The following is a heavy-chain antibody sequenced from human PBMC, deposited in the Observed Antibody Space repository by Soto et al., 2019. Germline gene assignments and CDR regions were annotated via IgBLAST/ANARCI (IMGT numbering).Heavy chain of an antibody. J-gene: IGHJ6*02. V-gene: IGHV5-51*01. Sequence: PGEPQKISWKGSGYNFTNYWIGWVRQMPGKGLEWMGIIYPGDSDTKYNPSFQGQVTISADKSITTTYLRWTSLKASDTAIYCCAASIFYSGMDVWGQGTTVTVAS. CDR3: AASIFYSGMDV. CDR2: IYPGDSDT. CDR1: GYNFTNYW.